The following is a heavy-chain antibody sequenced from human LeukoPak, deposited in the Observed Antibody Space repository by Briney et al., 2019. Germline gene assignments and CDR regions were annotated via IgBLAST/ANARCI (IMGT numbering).Heavy chain of an antibody. CDR2: FDPEDGET. D-gene: IGHD3-10*01. Sequence: ASVKVSCTVSGYTLTELSMHWVRQAPGKGLEWMGGFDPEDGETIYAQKFQGRVTMTEDTSTDTAYMELSSLRSEDTAVYYCAQYYYGSGSYYALEYRGQGTLVTVSS. CDR1: GYTLTELS. CDR3: AQYYYGSGSYYALEY. J-gene: IGHJ4*02. V-gene: IGHV1-24*01.